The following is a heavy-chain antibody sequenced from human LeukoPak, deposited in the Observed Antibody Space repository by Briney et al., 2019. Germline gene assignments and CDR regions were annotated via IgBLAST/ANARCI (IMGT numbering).Heavy chain of an antibody. CDR2: VYYNGNT. CDR1: GEPISSYY. V-gene: IGHV4-59*08. Sequence: PSETLSLTCLVSGEPISSYYWSWIRQAPGRGPEYIGNVYYNGNTNYNPSLKSRVAISVDASKNQFSLRLNSVTAADTAVYHCARRDTSGYSRLDYWGQGTLVTVSS. D-gene: IGHD3-22*01. J-gene: IGHJ4*02. CDR3: ARRDTSGYSRLDY.